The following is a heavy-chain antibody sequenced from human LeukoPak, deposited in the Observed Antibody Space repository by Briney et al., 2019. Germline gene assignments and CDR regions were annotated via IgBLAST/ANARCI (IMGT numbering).Heavy chain of an antibody. CDR2: IYTSGST. Sequence: SETLSLTCTVSGGSISSYYWSWSRQPPGKGLEWIGYIYTSGSTNYNPSLKSRVTISVDTSKNQFSLKLSSVTAADTAVYYCARQWVYYDFWSGYHDAYYFDYWGQGTLVTVSS. D-gene: IGHD3-3*01. V-gene: IGHV4-4*09. CDR1: GGSISSYY. CDR3: ARQWVYYDFWSGYHDAYYFDY. J-gene: IGHJ4*02.